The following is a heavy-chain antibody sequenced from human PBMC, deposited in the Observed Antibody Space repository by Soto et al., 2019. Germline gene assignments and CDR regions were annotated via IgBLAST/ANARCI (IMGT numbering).Heavy chain of an antibody. V-gene: IGHV3-23*01. D-gene: IGHD3-22*01. J-gene: IGHJ4*01. Sequence: EVQVLQSGGGLVPPGGSLRLSCAGSGFTFINTGMSWVRQAPGQGLEWVSAITGNGDTTYYADSVKGRFTISRDNSKSTLYLQMNSLRAEDMAVYYCAKIDGYFDYWGHGPRVTVSS. CDR1: GFTFINTG. CDR3: AKIDGYFDY. CDR2: ITGNGDTT.